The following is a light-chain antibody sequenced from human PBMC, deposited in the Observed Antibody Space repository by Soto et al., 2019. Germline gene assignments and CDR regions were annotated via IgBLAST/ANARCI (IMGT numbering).Light chain of an antibody. V-gene: IGKV3-20*01. CDR2: GAS. Sequence: EIVLTQSPGNLSLSPGERATLSCRASQTVSNRYLAWYQQKPGQAPRLLIYGASSRAIGVPDRFSGSGSGTDFTLTISRLEPEDFAVYYCQQYGSSPRVTFGPGTKVDIK. CDR1: QTVSNRY. J-gene: IGKJ3*01. CDR3: QQYGSSPRVT.